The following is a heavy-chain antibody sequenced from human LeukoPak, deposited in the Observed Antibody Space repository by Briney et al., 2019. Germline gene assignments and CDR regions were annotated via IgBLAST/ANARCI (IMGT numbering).Heavy chain of an antibody. CDR2: MSSSSGLI. CDR1: GFTFSSYS. CDR3: AREFDGSASGAGY. V-gene: IGHV3-21*01. D-gene: IGHD2-15*01. Sequence: GGSLRLSCAASGFTFSSYSMNWVRQAPGKGLEWVSSMSSSSGLIYYGDSVKGRFTVSRDNAERSLYLQMNSLRADDTAVYYCAREFDGSASGAGYWGQGTLVTVSS. J-gene: IGHJ4*02.